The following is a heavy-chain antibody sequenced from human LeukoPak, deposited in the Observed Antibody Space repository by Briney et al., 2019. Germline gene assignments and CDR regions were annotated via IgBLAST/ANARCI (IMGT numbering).Heavy chain of an antibody. CDR3: AREAWGSSCSDY. V-gene: IGHV1-3*01. D-gene: IGHD6-13*01. CDR2: INAGNTNT. Sequence: GASVKVSCKASGYTFTSHVLPWVRQAPGQRLEWMGWINAGNTNTKYSQKFQGRVTITRDTSASTAYVELSSLTSEDTAVYYCAREAWGSSCSDYWGQGTLVTVSP. CDR1: GYTFTSHV. J-gene: IGHJ4*02.